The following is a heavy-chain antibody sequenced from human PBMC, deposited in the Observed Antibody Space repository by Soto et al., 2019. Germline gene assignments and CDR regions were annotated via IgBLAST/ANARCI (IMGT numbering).Heavy chain of an antibody. CDR3: ARGSWYYSDSSGPGGFDP. V-gene: IGHV4-61*01. D-gene: IGHD3-22*01. CDR2: IYYSGST. Sequence: SETLSLTCTVSGGSISSSSYYWSWIRQPPGKGLEWIGYIYYSGSTNYNPSLKSRVTISVDTSKNQFSLKLSSVTAADTAVYYCARGSWYYSDSSGPGGFDPWGQGTLVTVSS. CDR1: GGSISSSSYY. J-gene: IGHJ5*02.